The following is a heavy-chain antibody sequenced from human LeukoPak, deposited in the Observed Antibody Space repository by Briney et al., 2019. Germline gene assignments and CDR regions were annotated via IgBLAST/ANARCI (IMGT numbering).Heavy chain of an antibody. D-gene: IGHD5-18*01. CDR1: GFTFGDYT. V-gene: IGHV3-49*03. CDR3: TRDKRGYSYGPPFDY. Sequence: PGGSLRLSCTASGFTFGDYTMSWFRQAPGKGLEWVGFIGSKAYGGTTEYAASVKGRFTISRDDSKSIAYLQMNSLKTEDTAVYYCTRDKRGYSYGPPFDYWGQGTLVTVSS. CDR2: IGSKAYGGTT. J-gene: IGHJ4*02.